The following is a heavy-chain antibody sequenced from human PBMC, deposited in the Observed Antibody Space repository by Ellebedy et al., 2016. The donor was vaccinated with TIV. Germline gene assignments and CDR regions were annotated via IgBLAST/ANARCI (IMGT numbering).Heavy chain of an antibody. CDR3: AKLAYGLQFDP. CDR2: INAGNGNT. D-gene: IGHD4-17*01. CDR1: GYTFTNYA. J-gene: IGHJ5*02. Sequence: AASVKVSCKASGYTFTNYAIHWVRQAPGQRLEWMGWINAGNGNTGYSKKFQGRVTITRDTSANTAYMELSSLRSEDTAMYYCAKLAYGLQFDPWGQGTLVTVSS. V-gene: IGHV1-3*01.